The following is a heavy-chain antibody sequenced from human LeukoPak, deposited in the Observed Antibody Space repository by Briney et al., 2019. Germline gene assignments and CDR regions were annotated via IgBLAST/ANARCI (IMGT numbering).Heavy chain of an antibody. V-gene: IGHV3-21*04. CDR2: ISSSSSYI. CDR1: GFTLSSYR. J-gene: IGHJ4*02. CDR3: ARRAGGYSHPYDY. D-gene: IGHD4-23*01. Sequence: GGSLRLSCAASGFTLSSYRMNWVRQVPGKGLEWVSSISSSSSYIYYADSVKGRFTISRDNSKNTLYLQMNSLRAEDTAVYYCARRAGGYSHPYDYWGQGILVTVSS.